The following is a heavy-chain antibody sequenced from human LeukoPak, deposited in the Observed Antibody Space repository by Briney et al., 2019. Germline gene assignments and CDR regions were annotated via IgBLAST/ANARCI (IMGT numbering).Heavy chain of an antibody. CDR2: IIPIFGTA. V-gene: IGHV1-69*05. CDR3: ARAARADTAMAGYYFDY. CDR1: GGTFSSYA. J-gene: IGHJ4*02. D-gene: IGHD5-18*01. Sequence: SVKVSCKASGGTFSSYAISWVRQAPGQGLEWMSGIIPIFGTANYAQKFQGRVTITTDESTSTAYMELSSLRSEDTAVYYCARAARADTAMAGYYFDYWGQGTLVTVSS.